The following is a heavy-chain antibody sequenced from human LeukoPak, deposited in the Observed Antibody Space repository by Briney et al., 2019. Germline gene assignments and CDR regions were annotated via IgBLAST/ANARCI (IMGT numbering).Heavy chain of an antibody. D-gene: IGHD6-13*01. CDR1: GYTFTSYD. J-gene: IGHJ4*02. CDR3: ARGQRFRGVAAAGGY. Sequence: ASVKVSCKASGYTFTSYDINWVRRATGQGLEWMGWMNPNRGNTGYAQKFQGRVTMTRNTSISTAYMELSSLRSEDTAVYYCARGQRFRGVAAAGGYWGQGTLVTVSS. CDR2: MNPNRGNT. V-gene: IGHV1-8*01.